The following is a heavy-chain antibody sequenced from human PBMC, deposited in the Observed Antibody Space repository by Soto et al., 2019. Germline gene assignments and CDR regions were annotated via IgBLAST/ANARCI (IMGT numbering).Heavy chain of an antibody. CDR1: GYIFTSYY. V-gene: IGHV1-46*03. CDR2: INPFDGSR. D-gene: IGHD3-10*01. CDR3: SRVDPGETSPFDH. Sequence: ASVKGSCKASGYIFTSYYLHWLRHAPGQGLEWMGWINPFDGSRMFAQSFQGRVTFTRDTSTSTVYMELSGLRSDDTAVYYCSRVDPGETSPFDHWGQGTLVTVSS. J-gene: IGHJ4*02.